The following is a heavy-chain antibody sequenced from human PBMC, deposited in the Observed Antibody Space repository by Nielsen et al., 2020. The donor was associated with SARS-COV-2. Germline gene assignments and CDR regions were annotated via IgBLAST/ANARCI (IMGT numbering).Heavy chain of an antibody. J-gene: IGHJ4*02. D-gene: IGHD6-13*01. CDR3: ASTYSSSWYFDY. CDR2: IKQDGSEK. V-gene: IGHV3-7*01. CDR1: GFTLSNAW. Sequence: GGSLRLSCAASGFTLSNAWMSWVRQAPGNGLEWVANIKQDGSEKYYVDSVKGRFTISRDNAKNSLYLQMNSLRAEDTAVYYCASTYSSSWYFDYWGQGTLVTVSS.